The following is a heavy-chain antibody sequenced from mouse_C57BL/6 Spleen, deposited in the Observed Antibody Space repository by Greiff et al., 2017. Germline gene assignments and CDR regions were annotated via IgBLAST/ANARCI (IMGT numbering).Heavy chain of an antibody. CDR3: ARSTMMDD. CDR1: GYTFTSYW. CDR2: IHPNRGST. D-gene: IGHD2-3*01. J-gene: IGHJ2*01. V-gene: IGHV1-64*01. Sequence: QVQLQQPGAELVKPGASVKLSCKASGYTFTSYWMHWVQQRPGQGLEWIGMIHPNRGSTNYNEKFKSKATLTVDKSSSTAYMQISSLTSEDAAVYYCARSTMMDDWGQGTTLTVSS.